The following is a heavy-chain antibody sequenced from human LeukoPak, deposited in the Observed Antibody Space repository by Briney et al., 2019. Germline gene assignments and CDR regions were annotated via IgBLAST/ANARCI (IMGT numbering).Heavy chain of an antibody. CDR1: GYTFTSYG. D-gene: IGHD1-26*01. V-gene: IGHV1-18*01. J-gene: IGHJ5*02. Sequence: GASVKVSCKASGYTFTSYGISWVRQAPGQGLEWMGWISAYNGNTNYAQKLQGRVTMTTDTSTSTAYMELRSLRSDDTAVYYCAREIYSGSYGVNWFDPWGQGTLVTVSS. CDR3: AREIYSGSYGVNWFDP. CDR2: ISAYNGNT.